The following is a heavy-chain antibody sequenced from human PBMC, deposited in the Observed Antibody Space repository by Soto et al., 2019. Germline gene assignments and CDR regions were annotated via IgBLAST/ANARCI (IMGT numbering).Heavy chain of an antibody. V-gene: IGHV3-23*01. CDR2: ISGSGGST. Sequence: EVQLLESGGGLVQPGGSLRLSCAASGFTFSSYAMSWVRQAPGKGLEWVSAISGSGGSTYYADSVKGRCTISRDNSKNTLYLQMNSLRAEDTAVYYCAKRSAMVRGVTRGWFDPWGQGTLVTVSS. CDR3: AKRSAMVRGVTRGWFDP. D-gene: IGHD3-10*01. CDR1: GFTFSSYA. J-gene: IGHJ5*02.